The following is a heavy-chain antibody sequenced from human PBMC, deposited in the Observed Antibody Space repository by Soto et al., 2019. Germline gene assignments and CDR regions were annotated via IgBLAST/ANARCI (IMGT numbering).Heavy chain of an antibody. D-gene: IGHD2-2*01. CDR2: IRSKANSYAT. CDR1: GFTFSGSA. J-gene: IGHJ3*02. CDR3: TRLERSYQLPALDAFEI. Sequence: EVQLVESGGGLVQPGGSLKLSCAASGFTFSGSAMHWVRQASGKGLEWVGRIRSKANSYATAYAASVKGRFTISRDDSKHTAYLQMNSLKTEDTAVYYCTRLERSYQLPALDAFEIWGQGTMVTVSS. V-gene: IGHV3-73*02.